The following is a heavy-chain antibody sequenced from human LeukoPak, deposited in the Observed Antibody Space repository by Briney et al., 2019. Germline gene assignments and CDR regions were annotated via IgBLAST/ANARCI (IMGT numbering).Heavy chain of an antibody. D-gene: IGHD2-15*01. CDR2: INHSGST. Sequence: SETLSLTCAVYGGSFSCYYWSWIRQPPGKGLEWIGEINHSGSTNYNPSLKSRVTISVDTSNNQFSLKLSSVTAADTAVYYCARANLLLPKHESGFDYWGQGTLVTVSS. J-gene: IGHJ4*02. V-gene: IGHV4-34*01. CDR3: ARANLLLPKHESGFDY. CDR1: GGSFSCYY.